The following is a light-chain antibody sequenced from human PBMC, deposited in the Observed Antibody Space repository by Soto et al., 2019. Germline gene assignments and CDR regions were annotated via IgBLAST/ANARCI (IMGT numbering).Light chain of an antibody. CDR3: QHYNSYSEA. CDR2: KAS. J-gene: IGKJ1*01. V-gene: IGKV1-5*03. CDR1: QTISSW. Sequence: DIQMTQSPSTLSGSVGDRVTITCRASQTISSWLAWYQQKPGKAPKLLIYKASTLKSGVPSRFSGSGSGTEFTITISSLQHDDVATYYCQHYNSYSEAFGQGTKVELK.